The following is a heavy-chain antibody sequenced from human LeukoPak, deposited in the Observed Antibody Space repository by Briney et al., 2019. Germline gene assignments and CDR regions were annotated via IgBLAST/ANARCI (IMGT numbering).Heavy chain of an antibody. Sequence: GASVKVSCKASGYTFTGYYIQWVRQAPGQGLEWMGWINPHSGGTNYAQEFQGRVTMTRDTSISTAYMELSSLRSEDTAVYYCARGVLLRGSPMDVWGKGTTVTVSS. CDR1: GYTFTGYY. J-gene: IGHJ6*03. D-gene: IGHD3-10*01. V-gene: IGHV1-2*02. CDR2: INPHSGGT. CDR3: ARGVLLRGSPMDV.